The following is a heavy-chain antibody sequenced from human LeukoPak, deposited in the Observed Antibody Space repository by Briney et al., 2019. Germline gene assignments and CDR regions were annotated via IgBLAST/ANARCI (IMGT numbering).Heavy chain of an antibody. CDR1: GFTFSTYA. D-gene: IGHD2-2*01. CDR3: AKDRNYQLPHLLNY. J-gene: IGHJ4*02. Sequence: PGGSLRLSCAASGFTFSTYAISWLRQAPGKGLEGVSSISGSGGSTYYAGSVRGRFTVSRDNSKNTLYLQMNSLRAEDTAVYYCAKDRNYQLPHLLNYWGQGTLVTVSS. V-gene: IGHV3-23*01. CDR2: ISGSGGST.